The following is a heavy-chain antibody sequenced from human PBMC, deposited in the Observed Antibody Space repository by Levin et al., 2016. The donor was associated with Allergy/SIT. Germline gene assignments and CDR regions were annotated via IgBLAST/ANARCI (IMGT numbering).Heavy chain of an antibody. Sequence: GGSLRLSCKGSGYSFTSYWIGWVRQMPGKGLEWMGIIYPGDSDTRYSPSFQGQVTISADKSISTAYLQWSSLKASDTAMYYCARLGRGPPTGGPFDYWGQGTLVTVSS. CDR3: ARLGRGPPTGGPFDY. V-gene: IGHV5-51*01. D-gene: IGHD3-10*01. CDR2: IYPGDSDT. J-gene: IGHJ4*02. CDR1: GYSFTSYW.